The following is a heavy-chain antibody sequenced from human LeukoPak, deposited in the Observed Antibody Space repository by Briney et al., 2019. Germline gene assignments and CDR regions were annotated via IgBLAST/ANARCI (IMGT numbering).Heavy chain of an antibody. CDR2: INAGNGNT. V-gene: IGHV1-3*01. CDR3: AGSGYSYGYSEY. CDR1: GYTFTSYA. Sequence: ASVKASCKASGYTFTSYAMHWVRQAPGQRLEWMGWINAGNGNTKYSQKFQGRVTITRDTSASTAYMELSSLRSEDTAVYYCAGSGYSYGYSEYWGQGTLVTVSS. D-gene: IGHD5-18*01. J-gene: IGHJ4*02.